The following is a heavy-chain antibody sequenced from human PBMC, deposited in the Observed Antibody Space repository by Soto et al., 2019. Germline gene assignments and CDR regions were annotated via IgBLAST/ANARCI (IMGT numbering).Heavy chain of an antibody. V-gene: IGHV1-3*01. J-gene: IGHJ5*02. CDR1: GYTFTSYA. Sequence: QVQLVQSGAEVKKPGASVKVSCKASGYTFTSYAMHWVRQAPGQRLEWMGWINAGNGNTKYSHKFQGRVTITRDTSARTAYMALSSLRSEDTAVYYCARSMVRGVISPSSWFDPWGQGTLVTVSS. D-gene: IGHD3-10*01. CDR2: INAGNGNT. CDR3: ARSMVRGVISPSSWFDP.